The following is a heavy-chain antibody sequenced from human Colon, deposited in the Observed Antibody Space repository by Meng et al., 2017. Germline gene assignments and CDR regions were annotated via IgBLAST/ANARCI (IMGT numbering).Heavy chain of an antibody. CDR1: GYSFTSYW. J-gene: IGHJ5*02. CDR2: IYPGDSDT. Sequence: GESLKISCKGSGYSFTSYWIGWVRQMPGKGLEWMGIIYPGDSDTRYSPSFQGQVTISADKSISTAYLQWSSLKASDTAMYYCARRHCSGGSCYLYWFDPWGQGTLVTVSS. V-gene: IGHV5-51*01. D-gene: IGHD2-15*01. CDR3: ARRHCSGGSCYLYWFDP.